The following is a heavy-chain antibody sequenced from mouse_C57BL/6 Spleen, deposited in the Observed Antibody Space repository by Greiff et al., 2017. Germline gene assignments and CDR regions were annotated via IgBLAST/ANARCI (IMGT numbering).Heavy chain of an antibody. Sequence: VQLQQPGAELVKPGASVKLSCKASGYTFTSYWLHWVKQRPGRGLEWIGRIDPNRGGTKYNEKFKSKATLTVDKPSSTAYMQLSSLTSEDSAVYYCARSDYYYGSSYEFAYWGQGTLVTVSA. CDR3: ARSDYYYGSSYEFAY. CDR2: IDPNRGGT. V-gene: IGHV1-72*01. D-gene: IGHD1-1*01. CDR1: GYTFTSYW. J-gene: IGHJ3*01.